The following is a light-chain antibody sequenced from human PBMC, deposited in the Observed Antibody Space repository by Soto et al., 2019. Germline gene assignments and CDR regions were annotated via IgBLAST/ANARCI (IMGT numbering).Light chain of an antibody. V-gene: IGLV1-44*01. CDR1: RSDIGSNF. CDR2: NSN. J-gene: IGLJ1*01. CDR3: AAWDDSMTGPV. Sequence: QAVLSQPPSASGTPAQTGIISCSGSRSDIGSNFVNWYQHLPGTAPKLLSDNSNQRPSGVPARFSGSKSGTSASLAISGLQSEDEADYYCAAWDDSMTGPVFRTGTNVTVL.